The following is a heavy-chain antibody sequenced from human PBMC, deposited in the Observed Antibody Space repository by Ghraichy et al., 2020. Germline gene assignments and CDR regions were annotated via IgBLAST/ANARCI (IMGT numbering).Heavy chain of an antibody. D-gene: IGHD6-19*01. CDR3: AKDKIAVATFYYFDY. V-gene: IGHV3-9*01. CDR2: ISWNSGSI. J-gene: IGHJ4*02. Sequence: GGSLRLSCAASGFTFDDYAMHWVRQAPGKGLEWVSGISWNSGSIGYADSVKGRFTISRDNAKNSLYLQMNSLRAEDTALYYCAKDKIAVATFYYFDYWGQGTLVTVSS. CDR1: GFTFDDYA.